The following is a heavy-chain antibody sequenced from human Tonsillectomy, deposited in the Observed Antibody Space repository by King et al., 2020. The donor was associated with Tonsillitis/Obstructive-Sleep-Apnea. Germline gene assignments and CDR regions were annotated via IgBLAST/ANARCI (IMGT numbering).Heavy chain of an antibody. Sequence: DVQLVESGGGLVKPGGSLRLSCAASGFTFSNAWMSWVRQAPGKGLEWVGRIISKSDGGTTDYAAPVKGNFIISRDDSKNTLYLQMNSLKTEDTAVYYCTTVVERLPYYFHMDVWGKGTTVTVSS. J-gene: IGHJ6*03. CDR2: IISKSDGGTT. CDR1: GFTFSNAW. V-gene: IGHV3-15*01. CDR3: TTVVERLPYYFHMDV.